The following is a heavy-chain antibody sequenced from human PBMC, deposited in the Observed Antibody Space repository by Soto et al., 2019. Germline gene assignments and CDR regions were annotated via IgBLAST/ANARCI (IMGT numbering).Heavy chain of an antibody. J-gene: IGHJ4*02. D-gene: IGHD1-20*01. V-gene: IGHV4-34*01. CDR1: GGSFSGYY. Sequence: QVQLQQWGAGLLKPSETLSLTCAVYGGSFSGYYWSWIRQPPGKGLEWIGEINHSGSTNYNPSLKSRVAISVDTSKNQFSLRLSSVTAADTAVYYCARTRITGASPLGYWGQGTLGTVSS. CDR2: INHSGST. CDR3: ARTRITGASPLGY.